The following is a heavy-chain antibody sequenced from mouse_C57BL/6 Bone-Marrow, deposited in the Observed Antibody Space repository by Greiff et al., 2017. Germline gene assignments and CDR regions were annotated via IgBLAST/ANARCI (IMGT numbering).Heavy chain of an antibody. J-gene: IGHJ3*01. V-gene: IGHV1-64*01. D-gene: IGHD2-12*01. CDR2: IHPNSGST. CDR3: ARSYYSPWFAY. Sequence: VQLQQPGAELVKPGASVKLSCKASGYTFTSYWMHWVKQRLGQGLEWIGMIHPNSGSTNYNEKFKSKATLTVDKSSSTAYMQLSSLTSEDSAVYYCARSYYSPWFAYWGQGTLVTVSA. CDR1: GYTFTSYW.